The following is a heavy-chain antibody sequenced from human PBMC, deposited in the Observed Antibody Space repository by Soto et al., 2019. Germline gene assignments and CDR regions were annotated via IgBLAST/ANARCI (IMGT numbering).Heavy chain of an antibody. V-gene: IGHV1-69*13. J-gene: IGHJ6*02. CDR1: GGAFNNYP. D-gene: IGHD5-12*01. CDR2: SIPIFGTA. CDR3: ARGRGYSGDDHYYYFDMDV. Sequence: SVKVSCKAAGGAFNNYPITWVRQAPGQGLEWMGGSIPIFGTANYAQKFQGRVTISVDESTSTAYMELSSLRSEDTAVYYCARGRGYSGDDHYYYFDMDVWGQGTTVTVSS.